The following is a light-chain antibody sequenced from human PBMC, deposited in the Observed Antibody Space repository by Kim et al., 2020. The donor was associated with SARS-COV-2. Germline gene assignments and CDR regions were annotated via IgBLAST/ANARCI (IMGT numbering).Light chain of an antibody. J-gene: IGKJ3*01. CDR2: LGS. CDR1: QSLLHSNGYNY. CDR3: MQALQTPLFT. V-gene: IGKV2-28*01. Sequence: ASISCRSSQSLLHSNGYNYLDWYLQKPGQSPQLLIYLGSNRASGVPDRLSGSGSGTDFTLKISRVEAEDVGVYYCMQALQTPLFTFGPGTKVDIK.